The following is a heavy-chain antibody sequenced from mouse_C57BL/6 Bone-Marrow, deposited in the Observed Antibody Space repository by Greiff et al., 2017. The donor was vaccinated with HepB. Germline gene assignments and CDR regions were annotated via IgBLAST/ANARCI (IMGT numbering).Heavy chain of an antibody. D-gene: IGHD2-3*01. CDR2: INPNNGGT. J-gene: IGHJ2*01. V-gene: IGHV1-18*01. CDR3: ARGDGYSYYFDY. Sequence: EVKLVESGPELVKPGASVKIPCKASGYTFTDYNMDWVKQSHGKSLEWIGDINPNNGGTIYNQKFKGKATLTVDKSSSTAYMELRSLTSEDTAVYYCARGDGYSYYFDYWGQGTTLTVSS. CDR1: GYTFTDYN.